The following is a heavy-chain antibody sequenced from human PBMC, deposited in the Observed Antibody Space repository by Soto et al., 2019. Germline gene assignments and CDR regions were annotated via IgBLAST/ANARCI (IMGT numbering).Heavy chain of an antibody. CDR3: ARTLGPTLPYNWFDP. V-gene: IGHV6-1*01. CDR2: TYYRSKWYN. J-gene: IGHJ5*02. CDR1: GDSVSSNSAA. Sequence: SQTLSLTCAISGDSVSSNSAAWNWIRQSPSRGLEWLGSTYYRSKWYNDYAVSVKSRITINPDTSKNQFYLQLNSVTPEDTAVYYCARTLGPTLPYNWFDPWGQGTLVTVSS. D-gene: IGHD7-27*01.